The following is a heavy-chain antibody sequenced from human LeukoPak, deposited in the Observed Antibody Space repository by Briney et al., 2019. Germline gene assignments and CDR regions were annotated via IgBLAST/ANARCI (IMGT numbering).Heavy chain of an antibody. CDR3: ATPSYYYDSSGYYF. CDR1: GFTFSSYW. CDR2: IYSGGST. J-gene: IGHJ4*02. Sequence: GGSLRLSCAASGFTFSSYWMHWVRQAPGKGLEWVSVIYSGGSTYYADSVKGRFTISRDNSKNTLYLQMNSLRAEDTAVYYCATPSYYYDSSGYYFWGQGTLVTVSS. D-gene: IGHD3-22*01. V-gene: IGHV3-53*01.